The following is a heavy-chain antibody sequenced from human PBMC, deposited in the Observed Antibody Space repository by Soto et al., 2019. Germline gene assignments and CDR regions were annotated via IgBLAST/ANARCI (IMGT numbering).Heavy chain of an antibody. CDR3: ARMGRGSSGYYTTQFDY. D-gene: IGHD3-3*01. CDR2: IDWDDDR. J-gene: IGHJ4*02. V-gene: IGHV2-70*01. Sequence: GSGPTLVNPPQTLTLTCTFSGFSLSTSGMCVSWIRQPPGKALEWLALIDWDDDRYYSTSLKTRLTISKDTSKNQVVLTMTNMDPVDTATYYCARMGRGSSGYYTTQFDYWGQGTLVTVSS. CDR1: GFSLSTSGMC.